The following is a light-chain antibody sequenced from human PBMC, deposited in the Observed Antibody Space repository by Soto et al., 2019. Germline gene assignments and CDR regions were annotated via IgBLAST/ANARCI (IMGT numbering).Light chain of an antibody. V-gene: IGKV3-11*01. J-gene: IGKJ4*01. CDR1: QGVGRF. Sequence: EIVLTQSPATLSLSPGERAALSCRASQGVGRFLAWYQQKPGQAPRLLIYDASHRATGIPARFNGSGSETDFTLAIDNLEPGDFAVYYCQQRGGWPLTFGGGTKVEIK. CDR3: QQRGGWPLT. CDR2: DAS.